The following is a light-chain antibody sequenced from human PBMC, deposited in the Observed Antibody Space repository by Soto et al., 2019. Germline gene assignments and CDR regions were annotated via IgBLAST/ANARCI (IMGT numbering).Light chain of an antibody. CDR1: QGISNY. CDR2: AAS. Sequence: DIQMTQSPSSLSASIGDRVTITCRASQGISNYLVWYQQKPGKVPTLLIYAASTLQSGVPSRFSGSGSATDFTLTISSLQPEDAATYYCQKYDTVPWTFGRGTKVEIK. V-gene: IGKV1-27*01. CDR3: QKYDTVPWT. J-gene: IGKJ1*01.